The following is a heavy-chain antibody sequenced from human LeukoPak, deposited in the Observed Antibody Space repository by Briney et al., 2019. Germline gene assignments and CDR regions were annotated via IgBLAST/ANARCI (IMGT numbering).Heavy chain of an antibody. V-gene: IGHV3-21*01. D-gene: IGHD2-21*02. CDR2: ISSSSSYI. CDR3: AREYCGGDCFT. CDR1: GFTFSSYS. Sequence: GGSLRLSCAASGFTFSSYSMNWVRQAPGKGLEWVSSISSSSSYIYYADSVKGRFTISRDNAKNSLYLQMDSLRAEDTAVYYCAREYCGGDCFTWGQGTLVTVSS. J-gene: IGHJ5*02.